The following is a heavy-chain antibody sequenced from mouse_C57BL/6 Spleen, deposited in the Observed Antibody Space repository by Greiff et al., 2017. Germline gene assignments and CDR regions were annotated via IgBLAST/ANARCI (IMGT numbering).Heavy chain of an antibody. CDR2: IYPSDSET. D-gene: IGHD1-1*01. J-gene: IGHJ4*01. CDR1: GYTFTSYW. CDR3: ARSPYYGSSSYAMDY. Sequence: QVQLQQSGAELVRPGYSVKLSCKASGYTFTSYWMDWVKQRPGQGLEWIGNIYPSDSETHYNQKFKDKATLTVDKSSSTAYMQLSSLTSEDSAVYYCARSPYYGSSSYAMDYWGQGTSVTVSS. V-gene: IGHV1-61*01.